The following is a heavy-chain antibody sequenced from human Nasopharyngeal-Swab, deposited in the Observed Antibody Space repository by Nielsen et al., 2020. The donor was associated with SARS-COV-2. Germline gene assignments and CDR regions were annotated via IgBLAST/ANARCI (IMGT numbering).Heavy chain of an antibody. J-gene: IGHJ4*02. CDR1: GGSFSGDY. V-gene: IGHV4-34*01. CDR2: INHSGST. CDR3: ARGRYYDILTGYYYFDY. D-gene: IGHD3-9*01. Sequence: GSLRLSCAVYGGSFSGDYWSWIRQPPGKGLEWIGEINHSGSTNYNPSLKSRVTISVDTSKNQFSLKLSSVTAADTAVYYCARGRYYDILTGYYYFDYWGQGTLVTVSS.